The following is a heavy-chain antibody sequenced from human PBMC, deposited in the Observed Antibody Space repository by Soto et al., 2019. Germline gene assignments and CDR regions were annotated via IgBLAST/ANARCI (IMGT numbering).Heavy chain of an antibody. J-gene: IGHJ4*02. D-gene: IGHD2-15*01. V-gene: IGHV1-18*01. CDR3: ARVQIVVVVAATFDY. CDR1: GYTFTSYG. Sequence: ASVKVSCKASGYTFTSYGISWVRQAPGQGLEWMGWISAYNGNTNYAQKLQGRVTMTTDTSTSTAYMELRSLRSDDTAVYYCARVQIVVVVAATFDYWGQGTLVTVSS. CDR2: ISAYNGNT.